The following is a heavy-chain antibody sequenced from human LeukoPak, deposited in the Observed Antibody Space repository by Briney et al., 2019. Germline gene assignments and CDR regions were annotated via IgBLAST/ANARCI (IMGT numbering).Heavy chain of an antibody. CDR3: AREDASGLDY. Sequence: GGSLRLSCAASGFTFSSYGMHWVRQAPGKGLEWVSSISSSSSYIYYADSVKGRFTISRDNAKNSLYLQMNSLRAEDTAVYYCAREDASGLDYWGQGTLVTVSS. V-gene: IGHV3-21*01. D-gene: IGHD3-10*01. CDR2: ISSSSSYI. J-gene: IGHJ4*02. CDR1: GFTFSSYG.